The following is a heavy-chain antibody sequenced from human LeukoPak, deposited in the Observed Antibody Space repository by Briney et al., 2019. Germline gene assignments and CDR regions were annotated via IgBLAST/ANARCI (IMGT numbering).Heavy chain of an antibody. CDR3: AREEPNDAFDI. Sequence: GRSLRLSCAASGFTFSSYGMHWVRQAPGKGLEGVAVIWYDGSNKYYADSVKGRFTISRDNSKNTLYLQMNSLRAEDTAVYYCAREEPNDAFDIWGQGTMVTVSS. J-gene: IGHJ3*02. CDR2: IWYDGSNK. V-gene: IGHV3-33*01. CDR1: GFTFSSYG. D-gene: IGHD1-26*01.